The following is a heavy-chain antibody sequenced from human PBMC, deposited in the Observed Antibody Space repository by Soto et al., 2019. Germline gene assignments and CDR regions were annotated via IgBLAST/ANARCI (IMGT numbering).Heavy chain of an antibody. Sequence: PGWSLRLSCAASGFTFSSYGMHWVRQAPGKGLEWVAVISYDGSNKYYADSVKGRFTISRDNSKNTLYLQMNSLRAEDTAVYYCAKRGYCTNGVCPDAYGMDVWGQGTTVTVSS. J-gene: IGHJ6*02. CDR2: ISYDGSNK. V-gene: IGHV3-30*18. CDR1: GFTFSSYG. D-gene: IGHD2-8*01. CDR3: AKRGYCTNGVCPDAYGMDV.